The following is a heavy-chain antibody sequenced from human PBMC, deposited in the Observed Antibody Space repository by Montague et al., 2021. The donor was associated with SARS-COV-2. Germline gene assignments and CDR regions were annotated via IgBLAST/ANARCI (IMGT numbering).Heavy chain of an antibody. V-gene: IGHV4-34*10. CDR1: GGSFSNYY. Sequence: SETLSLTCAISGGSFSNYYWSWIRQPPGKGLEWFGEVNQSGTTIYNPSVKSGVTILEDTSKNQFYLRLNYVTAADTAVYYRGRCRRPVVVPGAGQAGRAFDIWGQGTMVTVSS. CDR3: GRCRRPVVVPGAGQAGRAFDI. D-gene: IGHD2-2*01. J-gene: IGHJ3*02. CDR2: VNQSGTT.